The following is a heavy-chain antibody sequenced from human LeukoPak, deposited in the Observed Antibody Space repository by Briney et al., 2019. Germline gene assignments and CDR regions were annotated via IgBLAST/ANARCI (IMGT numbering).Heavy chain of an antibody. CDR2: IYPGDSDT. CDR1: GYSFTSYW. V-gene: IGHV5-51*01. D-gene: IGHD3-22*01. CDR3: ASFYYDRVDAFDI. Sequence: EESLEISCKGSGYSFTSYWIGWVRQMPGKGLEWMGIIYPGDSDTRYSPSFQGQVTISADKSISTAYLQWSSLKASDTAMYYCASFYYDRVDAFDIWGQGTMVTVSS. J-gene: IGHJ3*02.